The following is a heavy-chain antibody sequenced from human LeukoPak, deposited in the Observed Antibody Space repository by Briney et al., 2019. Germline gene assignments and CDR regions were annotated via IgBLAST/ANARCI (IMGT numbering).Heavy chain of an antibody. CDR3: ARDRGGFTGTDFDY. V-gene: IGHV3-21*01. D-gene: IGHD1-1*01. J-gene: IGHJ4*02. Sequence: PGGSLRLSCAASGFTFSSYSMNWVRQAPGKGLEWVSSISSSSSYIYYADSVKGRFTISRDNAKNSLYLQMNSLRAEDTAVYYCARDRGGFTGTDFDYWGQGTLVTVSS. CDR1: GFTFSSYS. CDR2: ISSSSSYI.